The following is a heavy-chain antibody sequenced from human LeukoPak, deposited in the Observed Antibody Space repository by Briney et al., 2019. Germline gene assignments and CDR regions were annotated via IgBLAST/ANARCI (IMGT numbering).Heavy chain of an antibody. CDR2: LSGSGSST. Sequence: GGSLRLSCAASGFIFNKHAMSWVRQAPGKGLEWVSGLSGSGSSTDYADSVRGRFTVSRDNSKNTLFLQMNSLRAEDTAIYYCAKERDYGPADYWGQGTLVTVSS. CDR3: AKERDYGPADY. V-gene: IGHV3-23*01. D-gene: IGHD4/OR15-4a*01. CDR1: GFIFNKHA. J-gene: IGHJ4*02.